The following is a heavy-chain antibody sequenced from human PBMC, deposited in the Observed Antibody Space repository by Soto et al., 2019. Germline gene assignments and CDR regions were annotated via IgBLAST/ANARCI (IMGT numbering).Heavy chain of an antibody. CDR3: AKGAGDRLSLGMDV. CDR2: ISYDGNNT. Sequence: QVQLVESGGGVVQPGWSLRLSCAASGFSISDYGMEWVRQAPGKGLEWVALISYDGNNTYYADSVKGRFTISRDKSKDTLFQQMTGLRAEDTAVYYCAKGAGDRLSLGMDVWGQGTTVTVSS. D-gene: IGHD1-26*01. J-gene: IGHJ6*02. CDR1: GFSISDYG. V-gene: IGHV3-30*18.